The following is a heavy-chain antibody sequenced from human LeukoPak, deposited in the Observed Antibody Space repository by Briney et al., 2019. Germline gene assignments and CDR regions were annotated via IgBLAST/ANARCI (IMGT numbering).Heavy chain of an antibody. CDR3: ARTRLPYSSSSVAYYFDY. CDR1: GFTFSTYS. CDR2: ISTSSYI. D-gene: IGHD6-6*01. V-gene: IGHV3-21*01. J-gene: IGHJ4*02. Sequence: SGGSLRLSCAASGFTFSTYSMNWVRQAPGKGLEWVSSISTSSYIYYADSGKGRFTISRDNAKNSLYLQMNSLRAEDTAVYYCARTRLPYSSSSVAYYFDYWGQGTLVTVSS.